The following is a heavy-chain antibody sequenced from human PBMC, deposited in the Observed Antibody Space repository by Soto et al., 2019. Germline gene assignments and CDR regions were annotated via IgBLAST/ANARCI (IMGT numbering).Heavy chain of an antibody. V-gene: IGHV1-69*13. CDR1: GGTFSSYA. J-gene: IGHJ5*02. CDR3: ARGRGYSGYDTNWFDP. CDR2: IIPIFGTA. Sequence: SVKVSCKASGGTFSSYAISWVRQAPGQGLECMGGIIPIFGTANYAQKFQGRVTITADESTSTAYMELSSLRSEDTAVYYCARGRGYSGYDTNWFDPWGPGTLVTVSS. D-gene: IGHD5-12*01.